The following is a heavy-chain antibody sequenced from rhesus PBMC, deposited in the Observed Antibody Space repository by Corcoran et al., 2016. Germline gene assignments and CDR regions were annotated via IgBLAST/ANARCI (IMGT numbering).Heavy chain of an antibody. J-gene: IGHJ4*01. CDR1: GYSISSGYG. V-gene: IGHV4-127*01. CDR2: IGGSSSST. D-gene: IGHD2-33*01. Sequence: QVQLQESGPGLVKPSETLSLTCAVSGYSISSGYGWSWIRQPRGKGLEWIGYIGGSSSSTNYNPSLKSRVTISKDTSKNRFSLKLSSVTAADTAVYYCARVGLQGDYWGQGVLVTVSS. CDR3: ARVGLQGDY.